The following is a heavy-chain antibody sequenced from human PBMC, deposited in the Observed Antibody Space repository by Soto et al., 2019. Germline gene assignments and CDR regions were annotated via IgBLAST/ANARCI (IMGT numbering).Heavy chain of an antibody. V-gene: IGHV4-31*03. J-gene: IGHJ4*02. CDR2: MYYSGSF. CDR1: GGSISGGGSY. Sequence: SETLSLTCTVSGGSISGGGSYWSWIRQRPGKGLEWIGYMYYSGSFYYNPSLKGRVMISSDTSKNQFSLSVSSVTAADTAVYYCARGHPGYSRSLHIDYWGRGTMVSGSS. D-gene: IGHD6-13*01. CDR3: ARGHPGYSRSLHIDY.